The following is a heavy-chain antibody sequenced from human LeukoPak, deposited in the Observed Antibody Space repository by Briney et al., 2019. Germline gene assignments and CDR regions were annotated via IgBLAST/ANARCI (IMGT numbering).Heavy chain of an antibody. Sequence: GSLRLSCAASGFPFSSYSMNWVRQAPGKGLGWVSSISSSSSYIYYADSVKGRFTISRDNAKNSLYLQMNSLRAEDTAVYYCARGYDFWSGYYSHWGQGTLVTVSS. J-gene: IGHJ4*02. CDR1: GFPFSSYS. CDR3: ARGYDFWSGYYSH. V-gene: IGHV3-21*01. CDR2: ISSSSSYI. D-gene: IGHD3-3*01.